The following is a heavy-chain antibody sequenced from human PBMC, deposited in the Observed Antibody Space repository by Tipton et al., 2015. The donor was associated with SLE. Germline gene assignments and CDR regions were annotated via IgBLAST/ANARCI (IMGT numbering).Heavy chain of an antibody. Sequence: SLRLSCAASGFRVSSNYMSWVRQAPGKGLEWVAVIWYDGSNKYYADSVKGRFTISRDNSKNTLYLQMNSLRAEDTAVYYCAKEDLGYAYAFDIWGQGTMVTVSS. CDR1: GFRVSSNY. CDR2: IWYDGSNK. CDR3: AKEDLGYAYAFDI. D-gene: IGHD5-18*01. J-gene: IGHJ3*02. V-gene: IGHV3-33*06.